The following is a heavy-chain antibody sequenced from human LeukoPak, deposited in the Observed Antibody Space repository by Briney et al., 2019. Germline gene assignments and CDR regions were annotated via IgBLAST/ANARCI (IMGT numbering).Heavy chain of an antibody. CDR3: ARVYGYNFYYFDY. CDR1: GGSISSYY. Sequence: SETLSLTCTVSGGSISSYYWSWIRQPPGKGLEWIAYLYYSGNTNYNPPLKSRATISVDTSKNQFSLKLPSVTAADTAVYYYARVYGYNFYYFDYWGQGILVTVSS. V-gene: IGHV4-59*01. D-gene: IGHD5-24*01. CDR2: LYYSGNT. J-gene: IGHJ4*02.